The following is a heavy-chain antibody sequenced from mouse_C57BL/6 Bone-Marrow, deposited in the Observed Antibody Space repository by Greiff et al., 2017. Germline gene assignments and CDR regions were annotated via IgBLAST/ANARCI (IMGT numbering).Heavy chain of an antibody. J-gene: IGHJ3*01. CDR1: GFNIKDDY. D-gene: IGHD2-3*01. CDR2: IDPENGDT. CDR3: TTIYDGYLAWFAY. Sequence: EVQLQQSGAELVRPGASVKLSCTASGFNIKDDYMHWVKQRPEQGLEWIGWIDPENGDTEYASKFQGKATITADTSSNTAYLQLSSLTSEDTAVYYCTTIYDGYLAWFAYWGQGTLVTVSA. V-gene: IGHV14-4*01.